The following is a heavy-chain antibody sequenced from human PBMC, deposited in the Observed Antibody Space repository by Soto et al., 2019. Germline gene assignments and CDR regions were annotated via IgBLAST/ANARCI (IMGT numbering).Heavy chain of an antibody. CDR2: ISAYNGNT. D-gene: IGHD6-19*01. V-gene: IGHV1-18*01. CDR1: GYTFTSYG. J-gene: IGHJ5*02. CDR3: ARDRDSSGIDP. Sequence: GASVKVSCTSSGYTFTSYGISWVRQAPGQGLEWMGWISAYNGNTNYAQKLQGRVTMTTDTSTSTAYMELRSLRSDDTAVYYRARDRDSSGIDPWGQGTLVTVSS.